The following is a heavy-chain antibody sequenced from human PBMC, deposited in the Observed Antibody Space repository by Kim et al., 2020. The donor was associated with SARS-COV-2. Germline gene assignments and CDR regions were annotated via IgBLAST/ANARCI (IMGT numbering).Heavy chain of an antibody. Sequence: SLKSRVTISVDTSRNQFSLKRSSVTAADTAVYYCARGPSIFWSANGAFDYWGQGTLVTVSS. J-gene: IGHJ4*02. CDR3: ARGPSIFWSANGAFDY. V-gene: IGHV4-34*01. D-gene: IGHD3-3*01.